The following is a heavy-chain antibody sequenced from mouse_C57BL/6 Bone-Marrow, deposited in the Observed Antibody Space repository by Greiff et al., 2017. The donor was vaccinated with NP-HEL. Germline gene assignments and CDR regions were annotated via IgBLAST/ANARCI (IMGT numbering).Heavy chain of an antibody. J-gene: IGHJ3*01. D-gene: IGHD1-1*01. CDR1: GFSFNTYA. CDR3: VRHNYYGSSYPFAY. Sequence: EVQLVESGGGLVQPKGSLKLSCAASGFSFNTYAMNWVRQAPGKGLEWVARIRSKSNNYATYYADSVKDRFTISRDDSESMLYLQMNNLKTEDTAMYYCVRHNYYGSSYPFAYWGQGTLVTVSA. CDR2: IRSKSNNYAT. V-gene: IGHV10-1*01.